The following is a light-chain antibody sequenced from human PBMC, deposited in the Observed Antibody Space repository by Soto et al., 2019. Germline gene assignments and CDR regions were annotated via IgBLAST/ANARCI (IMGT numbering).Light chain of an antibody. Sequence: QSVLTQPASVSGSPGQSITISCTGTSSDVGGYNYVSWYQQHPGKAPKLMIYEVSNRPSGVSNRFSGSKSGNTASLTISGLQAEDEADYYCSSYTSSSLYVFGTGTKFTVL. CDR2: EVS. V-gene: IGLV2-14*01. J-gene: IGLJ1*01. CDR3: SSYTSSSLYV. CDR1: SSDVGGYNY.